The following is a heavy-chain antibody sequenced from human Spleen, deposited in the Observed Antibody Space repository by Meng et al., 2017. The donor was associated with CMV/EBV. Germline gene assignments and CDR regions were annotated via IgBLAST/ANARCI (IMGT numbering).Heavy chain of an antibody. Sequence: ASVKVSCKASGYTFTAHYFHWVRQAPGQGLEWMGWIHPHRGDTNYAQQFQGRVTLTRDTSINTGYMELTRLTSDDTAVYYCASFSDGDSKYQYAVDVWGQGTTVTVSS. CDR2: IHPHRGDT. D-gene: IGHD2-2*01. V-gene: IGHV1-2*02. CDR3: ASFSDGDSKYQYAVDV. J-gene: IGHJ6*02. CDR1: GYTFTAHY.